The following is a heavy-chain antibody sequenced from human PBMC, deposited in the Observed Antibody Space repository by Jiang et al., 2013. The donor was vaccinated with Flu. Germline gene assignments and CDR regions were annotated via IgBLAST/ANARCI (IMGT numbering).Heavy chain of an antibody. D-gene: IGHD3-3*01. CDR1: GGSISSSNW. J-gene: IGHJ4*02. CDR2: IYHSGST. V-gene: IGHV4-4*02. Sequence: GSGLVKPSGTLSLTCAVSGGSISSSNWWSWVRQPPGKGLEWIGEIYHSGSTNYNPSLKSRVTISVDKSKNQFSLKLSSVTAADTAVYYCARLSGRFLEWTLEDYWGQGTLVTVSS. CDR3: ARLSGRFLEWTLEDY.